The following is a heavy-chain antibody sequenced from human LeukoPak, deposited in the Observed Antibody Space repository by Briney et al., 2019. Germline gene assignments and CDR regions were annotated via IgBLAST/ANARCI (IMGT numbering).Heavy chain of an antibody. J-gene: IGHJ4*02. CDR1: GGSLGNYF. CDR2: IKPGGIT. V-gene: IGHV4-34*01. Sequence: KSSETLSLTCTVYGGSLGNYFWSWLRQPPGKGLEWIGEIKPGGITNHNPSLKSRVTISLDTSKNQLSLKLISATAADTAVYYCVRGFSGVVGDYWGQGTLVTVSS. D-gene: IGHD3-10*01. CDR3: VRGFSGVVGDY.